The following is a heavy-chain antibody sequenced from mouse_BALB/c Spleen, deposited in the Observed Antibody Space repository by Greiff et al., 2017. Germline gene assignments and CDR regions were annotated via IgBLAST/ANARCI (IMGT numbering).Heavy chain of an antibody. D-gene: IGHD3-3*01. CDR2: IRLKSNNYAT. J-gene: IGHJ3*01. CDR1: GFTFSNYW. Sequence: EVQLVESGGGLVQPGGSMKLSCVASGFTFSNYWMNWVRQSPEKGLEWVAEIRLKSNNYATHYAESVKGRFTISRDDSKSSVYLQMNNLRAEDTGIYYCTRKGGTLFAYWGQGTLVTVSA. CDR3: TRKGGTLFAY. V-gene: IGHV6-6*02.